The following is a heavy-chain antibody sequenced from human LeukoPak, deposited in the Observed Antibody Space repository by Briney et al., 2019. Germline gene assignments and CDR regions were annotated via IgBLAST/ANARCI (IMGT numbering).Heavy chain of an antibody. CDR1: GYTFTSYD. D-gene: IGHD4-17*01. CDR3: ATAPDYGDGVH. V-gene: IGHV1-8*03. CDR2: MNPNSGDT. Sequence: ASVKVSCKASGYTFTSYDINWVRQATGQGLEWMGWMNPNSGDTGYAQKFQGRVTITRDTFISTAYMELRSLRSEDTAVYYCATAPDYGDGVHWGQGTLVTVSS. J-gene: IGHJ4*02.